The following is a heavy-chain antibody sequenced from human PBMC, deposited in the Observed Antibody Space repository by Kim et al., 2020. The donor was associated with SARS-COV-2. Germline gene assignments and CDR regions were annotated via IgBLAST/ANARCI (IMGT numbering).Heavy chain of an antibody. CDR2: INPSGGST. CDR3: ARDFLGADRRFDP. CDR1: GYTFTSYY. D-gene: IGHD3-10*01. J-gene: IGHJ5*02. Sequence: SVKVSCKASGYTFTSYYLHWVRQAPGQGLEWMGIINPSGGSTRYALKFQGRVTMTWDTSTSTVYMELSSLRSEDTAVYYCARDFLGADRRFDPWGQGTLVTVSS. V-gene: IGHV1-46*01.